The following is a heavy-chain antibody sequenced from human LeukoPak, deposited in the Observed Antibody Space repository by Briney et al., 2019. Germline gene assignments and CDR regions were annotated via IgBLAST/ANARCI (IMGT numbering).Heavy chain of an antibody. J-gene: IGHJ4*02. D-gene: IGHD3-22*01. V-gene: IGHV1-18*01. Sequence: GASVKVSCKASGYTFTSYGIRWVRQAPGQGLAWMGWISAYNGNTNYAQKLQGRVTMTTDTSTSTAYMELRSLRSDDTAVYYCARDHYYDSSGYSLPFDYWGQGTLVTVSS. CDR3: ARDHYYDSSGYSLPFDY. CDR1: GYTFTSYG. CDR2: ISAYNGNT.